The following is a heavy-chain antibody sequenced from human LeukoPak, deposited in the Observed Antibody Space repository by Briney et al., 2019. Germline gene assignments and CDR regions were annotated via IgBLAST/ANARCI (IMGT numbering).Heavy chain of an antibody. CDR1: GGTFSSYA. J-gene: IGHJ6*02. CDR3: AREVEDYYYGMDV. V-gene: IGHV1-69*13. Sequence: ASVKVSCKASGGTFSSYAISWVRQAPGQGLEWMGGIIPIFGTANYAQKFQGRVTITADESTSTAYMELSSLRSEDTAVYYCAREVEDYYYGMDVWGQGTTVTVSS. CDR2: IIPIFGTA.